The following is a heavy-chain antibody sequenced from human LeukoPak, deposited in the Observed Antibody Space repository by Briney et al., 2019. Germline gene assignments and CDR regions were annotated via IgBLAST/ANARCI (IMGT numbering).Heavy chain of an antibody. CDR3: AGTYYFDSSGYHFDP. D-gene: IGHD3-22*01. Sequence: SETLSLTCTVSGGSISSYYWSWIRQPPGKGLEWIGKINHSGSTNYNPSLKSRATISVDTSKNQFSLKLTSVTAADTAVYYCAGTYYFDSSGYHFDPWGQGTLVTVSS. CDR1: GGSISSYY. J-gene: IGHJ5*02. CDR2: INHSGST. V-gene: IGHV4-34*01.